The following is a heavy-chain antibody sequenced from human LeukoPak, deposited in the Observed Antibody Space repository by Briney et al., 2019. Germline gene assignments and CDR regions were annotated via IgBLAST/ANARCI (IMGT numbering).Heavy chain of an antibody. V-gene: IGHV3-21*01. CDR1: GFTFSSYT. J-gene: IGHJ4*02. CDR2: ISSSSRDI. D-gene: IGHD4-17*01. CDR3: AKDTTTVTSQGDY. Sequence: GGSLRLSCAASGFTFSSYTMNWVRQAPGKGLEWVAAISSSSRDIFYADSVKGRFTISRDNSNNTLYLQMNSLRAEDTAVYYCAKDTTTVTSQGDYWGQGTLVTVSS.